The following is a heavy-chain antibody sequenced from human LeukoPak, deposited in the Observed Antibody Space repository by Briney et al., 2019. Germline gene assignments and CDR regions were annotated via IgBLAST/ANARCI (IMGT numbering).Heavy chain of an antibody. D-gene: IGHD6-19*01. CDR2: ISTTGTTI. CDR3: TRDLWQWLDY. V-gene: IGHV3-48*02. Sequence: GGSLRLSCAASGFTFSRYDMDWVRQAPGKGLEWVSHISTTGTTIYYADSVKGRFTISRDNAENSLYLQMNSLRDEDTAVYYCTRDLWQWLDYWGQGALVTVSS. CDR1: GFTFSRYD. J-gene: IGHJ4*02.